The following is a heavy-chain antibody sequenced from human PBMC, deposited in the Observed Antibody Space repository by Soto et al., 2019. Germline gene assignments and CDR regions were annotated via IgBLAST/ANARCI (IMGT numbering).Heavy chain of an antibody. CDR3: ARLDAFPAWPPDAFDI. CDR2: INPNSGGT. D-gene: IGHD3-16*01. V-gene: IGHV1-2*02. CDR1: GYTFTGYY. Sequence: QVQLVQSGAEVKKPGASVKVSCKASGYTFTGYYMHWVRQAPGQGLEWMGWINPNSGGTNYAQKFQGRVTMTRDTSISTAYMELSRLRSDDTAVYYCARLDAFPAWPPDAFDIWGQGTMVTVSS. J-gene: IGHJ3*02.